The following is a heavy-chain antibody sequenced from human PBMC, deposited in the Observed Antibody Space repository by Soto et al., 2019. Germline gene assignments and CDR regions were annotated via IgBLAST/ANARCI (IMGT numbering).Heavy chain of an antibody. V-gene: IGHV4-31*03. D-gene: IGHD3-10*01. Sequence: QVQLQESGPGLVKPSQTLSLTCTVSGGSISSGGYFWSWIRQHPGKGLEWIGDITYSGSTYSNPSLKSRVTISVDTSKNQFSLKLSSVTAADAAVYYCARDILLWFGELPPRAHDAFDIWGQGTMVTVSS. CDR3: ARDILLWFGELPPRAHDAFDI. CDR1: GGSISSGGYF. CDR2: ITYSGST. J-gene: IGHJ3*02.